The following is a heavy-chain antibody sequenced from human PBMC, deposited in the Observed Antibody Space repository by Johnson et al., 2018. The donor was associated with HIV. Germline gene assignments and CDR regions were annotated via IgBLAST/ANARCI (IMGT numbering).Heavy chain of an antibody. CDR3: AKDLGTPWDGNSADDAFDI. J-gene: IGHJ3*02. D-gene: IGHD3-16*01. CDR2: IRNDGSNK. V-gene: IGHV3-30*02. Sequence: QVQLVESGGGVVQPGGSLRLSCAASGFTFSSYGMHWVRQAPGKGLEWVAFIRNDGSNKYYADSVKGRFTISIDKSKNTLYLQMNSLRAEDTAVYYCAKDLGTPWDGNSADDAFDIWGQGTMVTVSS. CDR1: GFTFSSYG.